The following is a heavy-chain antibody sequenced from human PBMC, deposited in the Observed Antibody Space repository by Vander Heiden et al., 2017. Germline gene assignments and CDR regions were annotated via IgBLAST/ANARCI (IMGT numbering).Heavy chain of an antibody. V-gene: IGHV3-73*02. CDR3: TRDAGTYNWLDP. CDR2: TGTKDQSYAT. Sequence: EVQLVESRGGLVQPGGSLKLPCTASGFPFTASAIHWVRQPSGKGLEWVGRTGTKDQSYATSHAASVKGRFTISRDHSDNTAYLQMISLTTEDTAVYYCTRDAGTYNWLDPWGQGTLVTVSS. CDR1: GFPFTASA. J-gene: IGHJ5*02.